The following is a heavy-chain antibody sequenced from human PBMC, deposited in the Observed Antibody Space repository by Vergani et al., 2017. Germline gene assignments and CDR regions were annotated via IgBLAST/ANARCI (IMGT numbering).Heavy chain of an antibody. Sequence: EVQLVESGGGLVKRGGSLRLSCAASGFTFSSSSMNWVRQAPGKGLEWVSSISSSSSYIHYADSVKGRYTISRDNYKNMLYLQMNSLRAEDTAVYYCARLSYDTTPYLQGGYDGGGQGTLVSVSS. CDR1: GFTFSSSS. CDR3: ARLSYDTTPYLQGGYDG. V-gene: IGHV3-21*04. D-gene: IGHD3-22*01. CDR2: ISSSSSYI. J-gene: IGHJ4*02.